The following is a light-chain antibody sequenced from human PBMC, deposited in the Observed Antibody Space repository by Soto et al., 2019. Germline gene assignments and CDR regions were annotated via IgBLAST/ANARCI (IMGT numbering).Light chain of an antibody. CDR2: AEX. CDR1: QTISSW. Sequence: IQMTQSPSTLSGSVGDRVTITCRASQTISSWLAWYQQKPGKAPKLLIYAEXSLQSGVPSRFSGSGSGTDFTLTISSLQPEDFATYYCLQDYNYPLTFGQGPKVDIK. J-gene: IGKJ1*01. CDR3: LQDYNYPLT. V-gene: IGKV1-6*01.